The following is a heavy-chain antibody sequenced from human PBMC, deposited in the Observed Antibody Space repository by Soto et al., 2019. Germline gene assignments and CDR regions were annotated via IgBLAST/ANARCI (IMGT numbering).Heavy chain of an antibody. CDR1: GFSLNTYG. V-gene: IGHV5-51*03. D-gene: IGHD1-1*01. CDR3: ARKRPPYNGSGYYYEMDV. CDR2: IFPGDSDT. Sequence: GESLKISCKASGFSLNTYGIAWVRQMPGKGLEWMGAIFPGDSDTKYSPSFEGQVTISADRSTSTAYVQWDSLRASDSARYYCARKRPPYNGSGYYYEMDVWGPGTTVTVSS. J-gene: IGHJ6*02.